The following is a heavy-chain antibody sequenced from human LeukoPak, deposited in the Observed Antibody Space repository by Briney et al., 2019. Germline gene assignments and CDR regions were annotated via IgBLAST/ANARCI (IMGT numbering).Heavy chain of an antibody. CDR1: GGSISSGGYY. J-gene: IGHJ3*02. V-gene: IGHV4-31*03. D-gene: IGHD3-10*01. CDR3: ARARGYGSDDAFDI. Sequence: SETLSLTCTVSGGSISSGGYYWSWIRQHPGKGLEWIGYVYYSGSTYYNPSLKSRVTISVDTSKNQFSLKLGSVTAADTAVYYCARARGYGSDDAFDIWGQGTMVTVSS. CDR2: VYYSGST.